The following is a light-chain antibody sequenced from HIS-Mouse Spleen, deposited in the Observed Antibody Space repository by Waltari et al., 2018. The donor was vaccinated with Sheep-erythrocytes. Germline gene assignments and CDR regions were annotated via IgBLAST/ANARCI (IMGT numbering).Light chain of an antibody. CDR1: SSDVGGYNY. CDR2: DVS. J-gene: IGLJ1*01. CDR3: CSYAGSYNHV. Sequence: QSALTQPRSVSGSPGQSVTISCTGTSSDVGGYNYVSWYQQHPGKAPKPRIYDVSKRPAGVPDRFSGSKSGNPASLTISGLQAEDEADYYCCSYAGSYNHVFATGTKVTVL. V-gene: IGLV2-11*01.